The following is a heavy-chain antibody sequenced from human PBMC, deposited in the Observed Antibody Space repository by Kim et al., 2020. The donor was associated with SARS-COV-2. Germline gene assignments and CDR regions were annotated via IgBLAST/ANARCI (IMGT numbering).Heavy chain of an antibody. Sequence: SETLSLTCTVSGGSITRNGYYWGWIRQPPGKGLEWIGSIYYRGTTYYNPSLKSRVTMSIDTSKSQFSLKLSSMTAADTGLYYCQVYYDSNGLYYFDYWGQGILVTVSS. D-gene: IGHD3-22*01. CDR1: GGSITRNGYY. CDR3: QVYYDSNGLYYFDY. V-gene: IGHV4-39*01. CDR2: IYYRGTT. J-gene: IGHJ4*02.